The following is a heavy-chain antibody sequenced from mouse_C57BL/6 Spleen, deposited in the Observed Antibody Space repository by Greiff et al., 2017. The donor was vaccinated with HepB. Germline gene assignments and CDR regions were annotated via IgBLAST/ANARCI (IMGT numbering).Heavy chain of an antibody. CDR3: ARFYDGYLLGY. V-gene: IGHV1-26*01. CDR1: GYTFTDYY. Sequence: VQLQQSGPELVKPGASVKISCKASGYTFTDYYMNWVKQSHGKSLEWIGDINPNNGGTSYNQKFKGKATLTVDKSSSTAYMELRSLTSEDSAVYYCARFYDGYLLGYWGQGTTLTVSS. J-gene: IGHJ2*01. CDR2: INPNNGGT. D-gene: IGHD2-3*01.